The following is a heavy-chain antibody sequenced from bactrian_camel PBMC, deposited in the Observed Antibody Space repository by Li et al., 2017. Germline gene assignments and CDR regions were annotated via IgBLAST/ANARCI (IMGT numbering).Heavy chain of an antibody. D-gene: IGHD7*01. V-gene: IGHV3S54*01. CDR2: ISDAGDTT. CDR3: AAVSCPRGVVVAAYDQYEH. CDR1: GPVYRHNY. J-gene: IGHJ4*01. Sequence: HVQLVESGGGAVQSGGSLRLSCVESGPVYRHNYMAWFRTVTGTEREGVAAISDAGDTTYYGDFVKGRFTISQDKAKNTLYLQMNSLQPEDTAVYSCAAVSCPRGVVVAAYDQYEHWGQGTQVTVS.